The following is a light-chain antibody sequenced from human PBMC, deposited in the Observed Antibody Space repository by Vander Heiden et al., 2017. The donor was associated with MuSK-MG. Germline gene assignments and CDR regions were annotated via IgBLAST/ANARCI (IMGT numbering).Light chain of an antibody. J-gene: IGKJ1*01. CDR1: QDIAGF. V-gene: IGKV1-39*01. CDR3: QQTDDLPRT. CDR2: AAT. Sequence: DIQMTQSPSSLSTSVGDRVTITCRASQDIAGFFNWFQQKPGMPPKLLIYAATVFQSGVPSRFSDSASATDFTLTIASLQPEDVATYYCQQTDDLPRTFGQGTKVEI.